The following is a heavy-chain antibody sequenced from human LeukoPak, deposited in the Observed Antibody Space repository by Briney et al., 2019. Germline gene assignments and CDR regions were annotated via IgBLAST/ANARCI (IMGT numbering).Heavy chain of an antibody. D-gene: IGHD2-2*01. CDR1: GGSFSGYY. CDR3: ARGRSQPLGYCSSTSCLRRSYNWFDP. Sequence: SETLSLTCAVYGGSFSGYYWSWIRQPPGKGLEWIGEINHSGSTNYNPSLKSRVTISVDTSKNQFSLKLSSVTAADTAVYYCARGRSQPLGYCSSTSCLRRSYNWFDPWGQGTLVTVSS. V-gene: IGHV4-34*01. J-gene: IGHJ5*02. CDR2: INHSGST.